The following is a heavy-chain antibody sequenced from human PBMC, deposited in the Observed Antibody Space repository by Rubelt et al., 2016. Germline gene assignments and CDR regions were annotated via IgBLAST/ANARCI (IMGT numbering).Heavy chain of an antibody. CDR3: ASDADYYDSSGYYPY. D-gene: IGHD3-22*01. CDR1: GYTFTSYG. V-gene: IGHV1-18*01. Sequence: QVQLVQSGAEVKKPGASVKVSCKASGYTFTSYGISWVRQAPGQGLEWMGWISAYNGNTNYAQELQGRVTMTTGTSTSTAYMELRSLRSDDTAVYYCASDADYYDSSGYYPYWGQGTLVTVSS. CDR2: ISAYNGNT. J-gene: IGHJ4*02.